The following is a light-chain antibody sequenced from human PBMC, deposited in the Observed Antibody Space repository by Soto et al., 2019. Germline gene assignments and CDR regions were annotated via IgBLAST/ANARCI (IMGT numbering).Light chain of an antibody. CDR3: SSYSSSNTPSVV. J-gene: IGLJ2*01. V-gene: IGLV2-14*03. Sequence: QSVLTQPASVSGSPGQSITISCTGSSSDVGGYNYVSWYQQHPGRASKLMIYAVSSRPSGISNRFTGSKSGNTASLTISVLQAEDEADYYCSSYSSSNTPSVVFGGGTQLTVL. CDR1: SSDVGGYNY. CDR2: AVS.